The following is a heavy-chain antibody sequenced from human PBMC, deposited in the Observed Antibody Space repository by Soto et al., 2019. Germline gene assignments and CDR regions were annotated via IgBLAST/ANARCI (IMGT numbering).Heavy chain of an antibody. V-gene: IGHV3-7*03. CDR1: GFTFSSYW. Sequence: PVGSLRLSCAASGFTFSSYWMSWFRQAPGKGLEWVANIKQDGSEKYSVDSVKGRFTISRDNAKNSLYLQMNSLRAEDTAIYYGAKIRLLTTVDYWGQGTLVTVSS. J-gene: IGHJ4*02. CDR2: IKQDGSEK. D-gene: IGHD4-17*01. CDR3: AKIRLLTTVDY.